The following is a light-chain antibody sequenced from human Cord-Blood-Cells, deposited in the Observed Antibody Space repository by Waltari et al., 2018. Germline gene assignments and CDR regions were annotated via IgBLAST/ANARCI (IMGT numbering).Light chain of an antibody. J-gene: IGLJ2*01. CDR3: SSYTSSSTVV. CDR1: SSDVGGYNY. Sequence: QSALTLPASVSGSPGQSITISCTGTSSDVGGYNYVSWYQQHPGNAPKLMIYDVSNRPSGVSNRFSGSKSGNTASLTISGLQAEDEADYYCSSYTSSSTVVFGGGTKLTVL. V-gene: IGLV2-14*01. CDR2: DVS.